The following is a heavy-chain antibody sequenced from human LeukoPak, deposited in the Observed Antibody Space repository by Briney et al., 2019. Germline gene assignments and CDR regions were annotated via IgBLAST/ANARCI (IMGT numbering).Heavy chain of an antibody. CDR2: ISGSGGST. V-gene: IGHV3-23*01. Sequence: GGSLRLSCAASGFTFSSYAMSWVRQAPGKGLEWVSAISGSGGSTYYADSVKGRFTISRDNSKNTLYLQMNSLRAKDTAVYYCAKYRVVVPAAIPPAEYFQHWGQGTLVTVSS. CDR3: AKYRVVVPAAIPPAEYFQH. CDR1: GFTFSSYA. J-gene: IGHJ1*01. D-gene: IGHD2-2*02.